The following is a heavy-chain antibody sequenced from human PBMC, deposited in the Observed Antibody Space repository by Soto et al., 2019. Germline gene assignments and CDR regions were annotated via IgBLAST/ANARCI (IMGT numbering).Heavy chain of an antibody. CDR3: ARESAGSHKNNWFDP. Sequence: SETLSLTCAVYGGSFSDYSWTWIRQPPGKGLEWIGYIYYSGSAYYNPSLKSRVTMSVDTSRNQLLLQLNSVTAADTAVYYCARESAGSHKNNWFDPWGQGTLVTVSS. D-gene: IGHD3-10*01. CDR1: GGSFSDYS. CDR2: IYYSGSA. J-gene: IGHJ5*02. V-gene: IGHV4-59*01.